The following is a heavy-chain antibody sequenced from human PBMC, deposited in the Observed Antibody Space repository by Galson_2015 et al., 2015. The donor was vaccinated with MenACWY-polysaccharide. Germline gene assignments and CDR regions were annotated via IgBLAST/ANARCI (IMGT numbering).Heavy chain of an antibody. V-gene: IGHV3-48*03. CDR1: GFTFSSYE. CDR3: ASYSGSYSYYFDY. J-gene: IGHJ4*02. CDR2: ISSSGSTI. D-gene: IGHD1-26*01. Sequence: SLRLSCAASGFTFSSYEMNWVRQAPGKGLEWVSYISSSGSTIYYADSVKGRFTISRDNAKNSLYLQMNSLRAEDTAVYYCASYSGSYSYYFDYWGQGTLVTVSS.